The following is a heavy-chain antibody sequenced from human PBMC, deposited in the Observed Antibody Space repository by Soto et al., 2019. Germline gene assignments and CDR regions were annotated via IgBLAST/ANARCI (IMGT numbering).Heavy chain of an antibody. D-gene: IGHD3-9*01. CDR1: GGSFSGYY. CDR3: ARDRPIRYFDWTRGDNWFDP. V-gene: IGHV4-34*01. CDR2: INHSGST. Sequence: SETLSLTCAVYGGSFSGYYWSWIRQPPGKGLEWIGEINHSGSTNYNPSLKSRVTISVGTSKNQFSLKLSSVTAADTAVYYCARDRPIRYFDWTRGDNWFDPWGQGTLVTVSS. J-gene: IGHJ5*02.